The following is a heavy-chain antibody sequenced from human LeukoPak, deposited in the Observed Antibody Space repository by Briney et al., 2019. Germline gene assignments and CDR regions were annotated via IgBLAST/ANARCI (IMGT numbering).Heavy chain of an antibody. D-gene: IGHD5-24*01. CDR2: IYYSGST. J-gene: IGHJ3*02. Sequence: SETLSLTCTVSGGSISSYYWSWVRRPPGKGLEWIGYIYYSGSTNYNPSLKSRVTISVDTSKNQFSLKLGSVTAADTAVYYCARVEEIAIHDAFDIWGQGTMVTLSS. CDR1: GGSISSYY. V-gene: IGHV4-59*01. CDR3: ARVEEIAIHDAFDI.